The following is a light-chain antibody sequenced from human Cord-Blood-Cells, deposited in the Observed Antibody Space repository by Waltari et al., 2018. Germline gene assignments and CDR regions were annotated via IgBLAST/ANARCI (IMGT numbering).Light chain of an antibody. CDR1: QGISSW. CDR3: QQANSFPYT. V-gene: IGKV1-12*01. Sequence: DIQLTQSPPSVSASVGDRVTITWRASQGISSWLAWYQQKPGKAPKIPIYAASSLQSGVPSRFSRSRSGTDCTLTISSLQPEDCATYYCQQANSFPYTFGQGTKLEIK. J-gene: IGKJ2*01. CDR2: AAS.